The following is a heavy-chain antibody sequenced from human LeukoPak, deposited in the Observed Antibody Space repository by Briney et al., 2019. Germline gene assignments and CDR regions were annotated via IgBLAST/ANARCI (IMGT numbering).Heavy chain of an antibody. J-gene: IGHJ4*02. V-gene: IGHV4-59*01. D-gene: IGHD5-24*01. CDR1: GYSISSYY. CDR2: IYYSGST. Sequence: SETLSLTCTVSGYSISSYYWSWIRQPPGKGLEWIGYIYYSGSTNYNPSLKSRVTISVDTSKNQFSLKLSSVTAADTAVYYCARGRRDGYNKGGPLDYWGQGTLVTVSS. CDR3: ARGRRDGYNKGGPLDY.